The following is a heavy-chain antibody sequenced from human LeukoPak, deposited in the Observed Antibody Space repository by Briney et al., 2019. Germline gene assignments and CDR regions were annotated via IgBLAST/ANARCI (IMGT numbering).Heavy chain of an antibody. CDR2: IYSGGST. Sequence: GSLRLSCAASGFTFSSYAMSWVRQAPGKGLEWVSVIYSGGSTYYADSVKGRFTISRDNSKNTLYLQMNSLRAEDTAVYYCARDRGLLSNYCSGGSCYAWGQGTLVTVSS. CDR3: ARDRGLLSNYCSGGSCYA. D-gene: IGHD2-15*01. CDR1: GFTFSSYA. V-gene: IGHV3-66*01. J-gene: IGHJ5*02.